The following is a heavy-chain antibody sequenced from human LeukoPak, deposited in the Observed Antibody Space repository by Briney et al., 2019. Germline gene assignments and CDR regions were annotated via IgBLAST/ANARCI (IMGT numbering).Heavy chain of an antibody. J-gene: IGHJ6*02. CDR3: ARDTYSSSWSLYYYGMDV. CDR2: IYSGGST. CDR1: GFTVSSNY. D-gene: IGHD6-13*01. V-gene: IGHV3-53*04. Sequence: PGGSLRLSCAASGFTVSSNYMTWVRQAPGKGLEWVSVIYSGGSTYYADSVKGRFTISRHNYKNTLYLQMNSLRAEDTAVYYFARDTYSSSWSLYYYGMDVWGQGTTVTVSS.